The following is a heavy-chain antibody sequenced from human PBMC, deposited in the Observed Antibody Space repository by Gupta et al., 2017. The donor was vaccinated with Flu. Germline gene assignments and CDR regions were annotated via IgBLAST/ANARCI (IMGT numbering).Heavy chain of an antibody. CDR1: GASISNDVHY. CDR3: ARDKNGDYYLDY. D-gene: IGHD4/OR15-4a*01. V-gene: IGHV4-61*02. J-gene: IGHJ4*02. CDR2: IYATGST. Sequence: QVQLQESGPGLVKPSQTLFLTCTVSGASISNDVHYWSWLRQPAGKGLEWIGRIYATGSTNYNPSFKSRLTMSVAASKQQFFLNLTSVTAADTAVYFCARDKNGDYYLDYWGQGSLVTVSS.